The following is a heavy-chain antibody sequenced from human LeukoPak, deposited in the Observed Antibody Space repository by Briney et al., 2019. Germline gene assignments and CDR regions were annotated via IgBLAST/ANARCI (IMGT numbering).Heavy chain of an antibody. Sequence: SETLSLTRTVSGGSISSSSYYWGWIRQPPGKGLEWIGSIYYSGSTYYNPSLKSRVTISVDTSKNQFSLKLSSVTAADTAVYYCARLISSSWYHEVLLGRDYWGQGTLVTVSS. D-gene: IGHD6-13*01. V-gene: IGHV4-39*07. J-gene: IGHJ4*02. CDR3: ARLISSSWYHEVLLGRDY. CDR2: IYYSGST. CDR1: GGSISSSSYY.